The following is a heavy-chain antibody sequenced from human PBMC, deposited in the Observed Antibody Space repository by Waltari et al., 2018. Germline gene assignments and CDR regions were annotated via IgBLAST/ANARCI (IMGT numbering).Heavy chain of an antibody. J-gene: IGHJ5*02. V-gene: IGHV4-34*01. CDR1: GGSFSGYY. D-gene: IGHD3-9*01. Sequence: QVQLQQWGAGLLKPSETLSLTCAVYGGSFSGYYWSWIRQPPGKGLEWIGEINHSGSTNYNPSLKSRVTISVDTSKNQFSLKLSSVTAADTAVYYCARGLLYDILTGATNWFDPWGQGTLVTVSS. CDR2: INHSGST. CDR3: ARGLLYDILTGATNWFDP.